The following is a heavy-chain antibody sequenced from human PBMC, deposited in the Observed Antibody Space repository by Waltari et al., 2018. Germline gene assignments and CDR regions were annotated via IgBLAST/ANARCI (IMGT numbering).Heavy chain of an antibody. CDR3: ARQPIEGNLPDWFDP. CDR1: GYSLRTVYY. CDR2: IHHSGSA. J-gene: IGHJ5*02. V-gene: IGHV4-38-2*02. D-gene: IGHD1-1*01. Sequence: QVQLQQSGPGLVKPSETLSLTCTVSGYSLRTVYYWGWIRQPPGKGLEWIGSIHHSGSAYYNPSLNSRVTISLETSKNQFSLKLTSVAATDTAIYYCARQPIEGNLPDWFDPWGQGTLVTVSS.